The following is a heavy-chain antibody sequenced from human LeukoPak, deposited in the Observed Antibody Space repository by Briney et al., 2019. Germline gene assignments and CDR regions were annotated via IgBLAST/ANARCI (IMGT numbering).Heavy chain of an antibody. CDR2: IGASGT. V-gene: IGHV3-23*01. D-gene: IGHD3-22*01. CDR1: GFTFSSYA. Sequence: GGSLRLSCAASGFTFSSYAMTWVRQAPGKGLEWVSGIGASGTYYADSVKGRFTISRDNSKNTLYLQMNSLRAEDTAVYYCARGARGDSSGYYPLDYWGQGTLVTVSS. J-gene: IGHJ4*02. CDR3: ARGARGDSSGYYPLDY.